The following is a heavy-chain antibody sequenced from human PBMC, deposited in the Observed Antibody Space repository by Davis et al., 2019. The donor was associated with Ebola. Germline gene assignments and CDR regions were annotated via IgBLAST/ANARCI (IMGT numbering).Heavy chain of an antibody. V-gene: IGHV3-74*01. D-gene: IGHD1-26*01. CDR3: ARVGATTGVY. CDR1: GFSFSSYW. J-gene: IGHJ4*02. CDR2: IKTDGSST. Sequence: PGGSLRLSCAASGFSFSSYWMHWVRQAPGKGLVWVSRIKTDGSSTGYGDSVQGRFTISRDNAKNTLYLQMNDLRAEDTAVYYCARVGATTGVYWGQGTLVTVSS.